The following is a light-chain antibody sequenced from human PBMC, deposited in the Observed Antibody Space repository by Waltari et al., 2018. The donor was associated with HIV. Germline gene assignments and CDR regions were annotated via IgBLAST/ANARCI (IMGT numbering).Light chain of an antibody. CDR2: AAS. Sequence: DIQMTQSPSSLSASVGDRVIITCRASQSISTYLNWYQQKQGKAPKLLIYAASNLQSGVPSGFRGGGSGTDFSLTISSLQPEDFATYYCQQGYSSPYTFGQGTKVEIK. V-gene: IGKV1-39*01. J-gene: IGKJ2*01. CDR3: QQGYSSPYT. CDR1: QSISTY.